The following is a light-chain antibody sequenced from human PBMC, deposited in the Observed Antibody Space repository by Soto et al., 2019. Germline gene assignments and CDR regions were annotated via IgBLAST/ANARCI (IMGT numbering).Light chain of an antibody. CDR3: QQDGCTPPA. CDR1: ESVSNNY. Sequence: EIVLTQSPGTLSLSPGERATLSCRASESVSNNYLAWYQRQPGQAPRLLIYGASYRAPDIPYRFTGSASGTDFTLTIARQEAEEVAGYICQQDGCTPPAFGLRTNVEI. CDR2: GAS. J-gene: IGKJ3*01. V-gene: IGKV3-20*01.